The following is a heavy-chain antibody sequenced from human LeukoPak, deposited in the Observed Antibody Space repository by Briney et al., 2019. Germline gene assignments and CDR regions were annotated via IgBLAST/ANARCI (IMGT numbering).Heavy chain of an antibody. CDR1: GFSFISYG. V-gene: IGHV3-30*18. CDR3: AKRPSDYGDYVSYFDY. J-gene: IGHJ4*02. CDR2: ISDDGSSK. Sequence: WGPLRLSCAASGFSFISYGMHWVRQAPGKGREWVGVISDDGSSKEYADSVKGRFTISRENSKDILYLQMNSLRDEDTAVYYCAKRPSDYGDYVSYFDYWGQGTLVTVSS. D-gene: IGHD4-17*01.